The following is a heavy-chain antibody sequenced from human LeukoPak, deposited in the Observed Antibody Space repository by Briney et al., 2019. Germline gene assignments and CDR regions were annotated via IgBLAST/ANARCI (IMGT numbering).Heavy chain of an antibody. CDR2: INPNSGGT. CDR3: ARAGPMVRGDPFDY. V-gene: IGHV1-2*02. CDR1: GYTFTGYY. J-gene: IGHJ4*02. Sequence: ASVKVSCKASGYTFTGYYMHWVRQAPGHGLEWMGWINPNSGGTNYAQKFQGRVTMTRDTSISTAYMELSRLRSDDTAVYYCARAGPMVRGDPFDYWGQGTLVTVSS. D-gene: IGHD3-10*01.